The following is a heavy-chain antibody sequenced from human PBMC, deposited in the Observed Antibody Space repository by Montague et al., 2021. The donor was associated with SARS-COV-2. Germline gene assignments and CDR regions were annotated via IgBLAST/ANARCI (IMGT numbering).Heavy chain of an antibody. D-gene: IGHD3-3*01. J-gene: IGHJ4*02. CDR1: GGSISSYY. Sequence: ETLSLTCTVSGGSISSYYWSWIRQPPGKGLEWIGYIYYSGSTNYNPSLKSRVTISVDTSKNQSSLKLSSVTAADTAVYYCARAPVAHITIFGVVTSFDYWGQGTLVTVSS. CDR3: ARAPVAHITIFGVVTSFDY. CDR2: IYYSGST. V-gene: IGHV4-59*01.